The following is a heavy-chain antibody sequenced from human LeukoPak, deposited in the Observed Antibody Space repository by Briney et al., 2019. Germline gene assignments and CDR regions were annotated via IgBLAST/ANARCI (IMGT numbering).Heavy chain of an antibody. CDR2: VSGSGGET. CDR3: AKDLRRGYSGYLDY. D-gene: IGHD5-12*01. CDR1: RFTFSNHA. J-gene: IGHJ4*02. V-gene: IGHV3-23*01. Sequence: GGSLRLSCTASRFTFSNHAMNWVRQAPGKGLEWVSQVSGSGGETYYADSVKGRFTISRDNSKNTLYLQMNSLRAEDTAVYYCAKDLRRGYSGYLDYWGQGTLVTVSS.